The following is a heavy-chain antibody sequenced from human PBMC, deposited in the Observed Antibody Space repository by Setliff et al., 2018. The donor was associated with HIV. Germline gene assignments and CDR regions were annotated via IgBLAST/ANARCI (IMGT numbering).Heavy chain of an antibody. CDR2: IYTSGST. Sequence: PSETLSLTCTVSGGSISSYCWSWIRQPPGKGLEWIGYIYTSGSTNYNPSLKSRVTISVDTSKNQFSLKLSSVTAADTAVYYCARDLGGLHPAYMDVWGKGTTVTVSS. CDR1: GGSISSYC. J-gene: IGHJ6*03. CDR3: ARDLGGLHPAYMDV. V-gene: IGHV4-4*08. D-gene: IGHD3-16*01.